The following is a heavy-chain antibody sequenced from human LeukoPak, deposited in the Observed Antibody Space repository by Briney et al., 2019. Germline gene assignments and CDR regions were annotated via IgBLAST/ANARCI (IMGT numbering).Heavy chain of an antibody. CDR1: GFTFSGRW. V-gene: IGHV3-7*03. D-gene: IGHD1-14*01. J-gene: IGHJ5*02. Sequence: GGSLRLSCAASGFTFSGRWMSWLRQAPGKGLEWVANINQDGTDKYYVDSVKGRFTISRDNAKNSLYLQMNSLRAEDTAVYYCAREIGGTHKSRFDPWGQGTLVTVSS. CDR3: AREIGGTHKSRFDP. CDR2: INQDGTDK.